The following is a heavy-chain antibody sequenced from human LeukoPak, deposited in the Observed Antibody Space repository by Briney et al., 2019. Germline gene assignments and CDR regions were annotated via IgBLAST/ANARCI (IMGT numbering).Heavy chain of an antibody. D-gene: IGHD3-16*01. CDR1: GFTFSSSA. CDR3: ARGDRLTTLDC. Sequence: GGSLRLSCAASGFTFSSSAMNWVRQAPGRGLEWVSTISGSGDGTSYADSVKGRFTISRDNSKNTLSLQMNSLRAEDAAIYYCARGDRLTTLDCWGQGTLVTVS. CDR2: ISGSGDGT. V-gene: IGHV3-23*01. J-gene: IGHJ4*02.